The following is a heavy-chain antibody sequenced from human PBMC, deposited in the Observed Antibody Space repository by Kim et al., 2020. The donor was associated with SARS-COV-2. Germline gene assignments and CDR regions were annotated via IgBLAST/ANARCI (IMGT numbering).Heavy chain of an antibody. CDR1: GGSISSSSYY. CDR2: IYFSGST. J-gene: IGHJ6*02. CDR3: ARHGKQWLRPHYGMDV. Sequence: SETLSLTCTVSGGSISSSSYYWGWIRQSPGKGLEWIGSIYFSGSTYYNPSLKSRVTISVDTSKNQFSLKLSSVTAADTAGYYCARHGKQWLRPHYGMDVWGQGTTCTVSS. V-gene: IGHV4-39*01. D-gene: IGHD6-19*01.